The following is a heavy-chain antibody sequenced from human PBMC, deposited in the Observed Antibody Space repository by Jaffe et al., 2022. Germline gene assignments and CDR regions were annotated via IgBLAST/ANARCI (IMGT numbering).Heavy chain of an antibody. CDR1: GYSISSGYY. Sequence: QVQLQESGPGLVKPSETLSLTCAVSGYSISSGYYWGWIRQPPGKGLEWIGSIYHSGSTYYNPSLKSRVTISVDTSKNQFSLKLSSVTAADTAVYYCARLVVITSFFDYWGQGTLVTVSS. CDR3: ARLVVITSFFDY. J-gene: IGHJ4*02. CDR2: IYHSGST. D-gene: IGHD3-22*01. V-gene: IGHV4-38-2*01.